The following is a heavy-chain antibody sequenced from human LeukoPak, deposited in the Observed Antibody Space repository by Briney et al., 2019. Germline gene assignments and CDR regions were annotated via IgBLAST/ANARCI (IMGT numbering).Heavy chain of an antibody. J-gene: IGHJ6*03. D-gene: IGHD2-8*01. CDR2: IIPIFGTA. CDR1: GGTFSSYA. Sequence: SVKVSCKASGGTFSSYAISWVRQAPGQGLEWMGGIIPIFGTADYAQKFQGRVTVTTDESTSTAYMELSSLRSEDTAVYYCARDAARYCTNGVCSGNYYYYYMDVWGKGTTVTVSS. V-gene: IGHV1-69*05. CDR3: ARDAARYCTNGVCSGNYYYYYMDV.